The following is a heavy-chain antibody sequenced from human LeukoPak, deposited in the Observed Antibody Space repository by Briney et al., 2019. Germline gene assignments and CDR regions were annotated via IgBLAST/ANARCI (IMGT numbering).Heavy chain of an antibody. CDR3: ARDGGSGWSADAFDI. CDR1: GYTFTSYS. V-gene: IGHV1-18*01. CDR2: ISAYNGNT. D-gene: IGHD6-19*01. Sequence: ASVKVSCKASGYTFTSYSISWVRQAPGQGLEWMGWISAYNGNTNYAQKLQGRVTMTTDTSTSTAYMELRSLRSDDTAVYYCARDGGSGWSADAFDIWGQGTMVTVSS. J-gene: IGHJ3*02.